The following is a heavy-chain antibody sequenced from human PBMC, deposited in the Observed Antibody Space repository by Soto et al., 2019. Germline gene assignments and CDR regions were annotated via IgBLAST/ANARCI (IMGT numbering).Heavy chain of an antibody. CDR2: ISSSGSTI. Sequence: GGSLRLSCAASGFTFSDYYMSWIRQAPGKGLGWVSYISSSGSTIYYADSVKGRFTISRDNAKNSLYLQMNSLRAEDTAVYYCASHPRDSSGYWYYFDYWGQGTMVTVSS. J-gene: IGHJ4*03. CDR3: ASHPRDSSGYWYYFDY. CDR1: GFTFSDYY. D-gene: IGHD3-22*01. V-gene: IGHV3-11*01.